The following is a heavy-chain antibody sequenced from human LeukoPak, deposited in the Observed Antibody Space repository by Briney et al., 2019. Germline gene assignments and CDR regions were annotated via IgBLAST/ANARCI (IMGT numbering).Heavy chain of an antibody. D-gene: IGHD2-2*01. Sequence: GVSVKVSCKASGYTFTSYGISWVRQAPGQGLEWMGWISAYNGNTNYAQKLQGRVTMTTDTSTSTAYMELRSLRSDDTAVYYCAREALGYCSSTSCYVWFDPWGQGTLVTVSS. V-gene: IGHV1-18*04. CDR2: ISAYNGNT. J-gene: IGHJ5*02. CDR1: GYTFTSYG. CDR3: AREALGYCSSTSCYVWFDP.